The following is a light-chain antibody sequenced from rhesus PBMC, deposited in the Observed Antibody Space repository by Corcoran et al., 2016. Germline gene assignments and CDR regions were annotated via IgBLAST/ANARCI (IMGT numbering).Light chain of an antibody. CDR3: GSWDNSGNHYS. CDR1: SLKTYY. CDR2: GNT. Sequence: SSGLTQEPALSVALGHTVRMTCQGDSLKTYYASWYQQKPGQVPVLVIYGNTNRPSGIPGRVAGSWSGNTGSLTITGAQVEDEADYYCGSWDNSGNHYSCGAGPRRTVL. V-gene: IGLV3S11*01. J-gene: IGLJ1*01.